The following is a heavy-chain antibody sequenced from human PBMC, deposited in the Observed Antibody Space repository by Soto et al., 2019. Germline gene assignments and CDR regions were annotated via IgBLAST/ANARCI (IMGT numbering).Heavy chain of an antibody. CDR1: GFSLPTDRVG. CDR2: IYWDDTK. D-gene: IGHD1-26*01. Sequence: QITLKESGPTLVKPTQTLTLTCTFSGFSLPTDRVGVTWIHQAPGKALEWLAVIYWDDTKTYRPSLKTRLTITKDTSTNQVALTMTDMDPVDAATYYCAHAYGGRSLYWGQGTLVTVSS. CDR3: AHAYGGRSLY. J-gene: IGHJ4*02. V-gene: IGHV2-5*02.